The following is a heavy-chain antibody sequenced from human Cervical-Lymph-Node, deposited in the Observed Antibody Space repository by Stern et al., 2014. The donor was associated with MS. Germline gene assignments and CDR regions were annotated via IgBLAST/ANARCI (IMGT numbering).Heavy chain of an antibody. CDR2: IIPIFGST. V-gene: IGHV1-69*12. D-gene: IGHD2-21*02. CDR1: GGTFSDYA. Sequence: QVQLVQSGAEVTKPGSSVKVSCKASGGTFSDYAISWVRQAPGQGLEWMGVIIPIFGSTYYAQNFQGRVTITADESPTTAYMDLSSLRSEDTAVYYCARGAYCGGDCYWGWFDSWGQGTLVTVSS. J-gene: IGHJ5*01. CDR3: ARGAYCGGDCYWGWFDS.